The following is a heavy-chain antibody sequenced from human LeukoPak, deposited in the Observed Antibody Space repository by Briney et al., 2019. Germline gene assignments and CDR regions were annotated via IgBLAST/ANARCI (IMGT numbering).Heavy chain of an antibody. CDR2: IRDDGSNK. V-gene: IGHV3-30*02. J-gene: IGHJ4*02. Sequence: GGSLRLSCAASVFTFSSYGMHWVRQAPGKGLEWVAFIRDDGSNKYYADSVKGRLTISRDNSKNTLYLQMNSLRAEDTAVYFCATPPTVTRNYWGQGILVTVSS. D-gene: IGHD4-17*01. CDR3: ATPPTVTRNY. CDR1: VFTFSSYG.